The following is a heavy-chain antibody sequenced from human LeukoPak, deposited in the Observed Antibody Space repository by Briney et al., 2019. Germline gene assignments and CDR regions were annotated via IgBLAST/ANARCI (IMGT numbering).Heavy chain of an antibody. CDR1: GYTFTSYG. CDR3: ARADGDIVVVPAAILLHDAFDI. J-gene: IGHJ3*02. CDR2: ISAYNGNT. Sequence: ASAKVSCKASGYTFTSYGISWVRQAPGQGLEWMGWISAYNGNTNYAQKLQGRVTMTTDTSTSTAYMELRSLRSDDTAVYYCARADGDIVVVPAAILLHDAFDIWGQGTMVTVSS. D-gene: IGHD2-2*01. V-gene: IGHV1-18*01.